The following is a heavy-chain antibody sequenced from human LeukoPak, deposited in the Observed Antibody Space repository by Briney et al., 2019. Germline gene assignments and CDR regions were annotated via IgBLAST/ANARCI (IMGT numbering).Heavy chain of an antibody. Sequence: GGSLRLSCAASGFTFSSYTMNWVRQAPGKGLEWVSSISSRSSYIYYADSLRGRFTISRDNAQNSLFLQMNSLRADDTAVYYCARGRSGGSLHDYWGQGTLVTVSS. CDR2: ISSRSSYI. V-gene: IGHV3-21*01. J-gene: IGHJ4*02. D-gene: IGHD2-15*01. CDR1: GFTFSSYT. CDR3: ARGRSGGSLHDY.